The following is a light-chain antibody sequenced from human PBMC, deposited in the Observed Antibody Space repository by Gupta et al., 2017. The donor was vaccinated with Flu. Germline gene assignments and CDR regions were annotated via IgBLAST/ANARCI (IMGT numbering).Light chain of an antibody. V-gene: IGLV3-25*02. CDR3: QSADSSGTYV. J-gene: IGLJ1*01. Sequence: SYELTQPPSVSVSPGQTARITCSGDALPKQYAYWYQQKPGQAPVLVIYKDSERPSGIPERFSASSAGTTVTSTISGVQAEDDADYYCQSADSSGTYVFGTGTKVTVL. CDR2: KDS. CDR1: ALPKQY.